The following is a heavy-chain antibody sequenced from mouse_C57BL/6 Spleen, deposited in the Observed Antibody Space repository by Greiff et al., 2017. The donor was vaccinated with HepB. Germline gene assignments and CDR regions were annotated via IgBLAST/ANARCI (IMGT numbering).Heavy chain of an antibody. D-gene: IGHD1-1*01. J-gene: IGHJ4*01. Sequence: EVQLVESGEGLVKPGGSLKLSCAASGFTFSSYAMSWVRQTPEKRLEWVAYISSGGDYIYYADTVKGRFTISRDNARNTLYLQMSSLKSEDTAMYYCTRAIRRFYAMDSWGQGTSVTVSS. CDR2: ISSGGDYI. V-gene: IGHV5-9-1*02. CDR3: TRAIRRFYAMDS. CDR1: GFTFSSYA.